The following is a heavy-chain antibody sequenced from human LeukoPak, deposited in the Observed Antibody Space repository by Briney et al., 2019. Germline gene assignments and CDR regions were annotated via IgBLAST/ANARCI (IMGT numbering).Heavy chain of an antibody. CDR1: GFCLSDSS. CDR3: TRGTD. V-gene: IGHV3-73*01. Sequence: AWSLPLSCPPSGFCLSDSSMHWVRQNSAAAMEWVGRTRSKANNFATAYAASVKGRFTMSRDDSKNTAYLQMNSLKTEDTAVYYCTRGTDWGQGTLVTVSS. CDR2: TRSKANNFAT. J-gene: IGHJ4*02. D-gene: IGHD1-1*01.